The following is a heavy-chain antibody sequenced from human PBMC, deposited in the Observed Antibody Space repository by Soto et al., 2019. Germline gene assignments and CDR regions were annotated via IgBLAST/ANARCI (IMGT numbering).Heavy chain of an antibody. CDR1: GFTVSSNY. Sequence: EVQLVESGGGLIQPGGSLRLSCAASGFTVSSNYMSWVRQAPGKGLEWVAVIYSGGSTYYADSVKGRFTISRDNSKNTLYLKMNRLRAEETGVYYCGRGGDYYYGMDVWGQGTTVTVSS. CDR2: IYSGGST. V-gene: IGHV3-53*01. J-gene: IGHJ6*02. CDR3: GRGGDYYYGMDV.